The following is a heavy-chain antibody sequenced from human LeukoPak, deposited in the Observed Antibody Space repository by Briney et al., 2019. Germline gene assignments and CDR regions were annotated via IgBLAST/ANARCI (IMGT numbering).Heavy chain of an antibody. CDR2: IYYSGST. Sequence: SETLSLTCTVSGGSISSSSYYWGWIRQPPGKGLEWIGSIYYSGSTYYNPSLKSRVTISVDTSKNQFSLKLSSVTAADTAVYYCARRPADRYYYYGMDVWGQGTTVTVSS. J-gene: IGHJ6*02. CDR1: GGSISSSSYY. V-gene: IGHV4-39*01. CDR3: ARRPADRYYYYGMDV.